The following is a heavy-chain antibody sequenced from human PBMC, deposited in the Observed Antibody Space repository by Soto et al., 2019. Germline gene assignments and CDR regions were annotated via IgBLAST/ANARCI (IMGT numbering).Heavy chain of an antibody. J-gene: IGHJ3*02. Sequence: QVQLVESGGGVVQPGRSLRLSCAASGFSFSSYGMHWVRQAPGKGLEWVAVIWYDGSNKYYADSVKGRFTISRDNSKNTLYLQMNSLRAEDTAVYYCARAPCGDYGDAFDIWGQGTMVTVSS. V-gene: IGHV3-33*01. CDR3: ARAPCGDYGDAFDI. D-gene: IGHD4-17*01. CDR1: GFSFSSYG. CDR2: IWYDGSNK.